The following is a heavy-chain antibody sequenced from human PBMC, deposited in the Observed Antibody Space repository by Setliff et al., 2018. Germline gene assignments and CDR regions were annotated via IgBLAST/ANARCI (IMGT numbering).Heavy chain of an antibody. CDR3: ARHIWGAKMQLPHDVFDI. CDR1: YYPISSGYY. V-gene: IGHV4-38-2*01. CDR2: MYHSGST. J-gene: IGHJ3*02. Sequence: SETLSLTCAVSYYPISSGYYWGWIRQPPGKGLEWIGSMYHSGSTYYSPSLESRVTISVDMSKNHLSLKLSSVTAADTAVYYCARHIWGAKMQLPHDVFDIWGQGTMVTVSS. D-gene: IGHD2-2*01.